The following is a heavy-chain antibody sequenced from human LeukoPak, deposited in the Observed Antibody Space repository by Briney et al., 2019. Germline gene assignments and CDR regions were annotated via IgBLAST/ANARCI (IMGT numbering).Heavy chain of an antibody. V-gene: IGHV4-59*01. J-gene: IGHJ4*02. CDR2: IYYSGST. CDR1: GGSISSYY. CDR3: ARAYCSGGSCYSGY. Sequence: PSETLSLTCTVSGGSISSYYWSWLPQPPGKGLERVGYIYYSGSTHYNPSLKSRVTISVDTSKNQFSLKLSSVTAADTAVYYCARAYCSGGSCYSGYWGQGTLVTVSS. D-gene: IGHD2-15*01.